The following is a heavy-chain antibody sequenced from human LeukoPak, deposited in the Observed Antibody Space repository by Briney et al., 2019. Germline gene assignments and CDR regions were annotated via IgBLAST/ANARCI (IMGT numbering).Heavy chain of an antibody. D-gene: IGHD2-15*01. CDR2: ISSSGSTI. J-gene: IGHJ6*03. Sequence: GGSLRLSCAASGFTFSSYEMNWVRQAPGKGLEWVSYISSSGSTIYYADSVKGRFTISRDNAKNSLYLQMNSLRAEDTAVYYCARGLAGSGGSCYSRGGAMDVWGKGTTVTISS. CDR3: ARGLAGSGGSCYSRGGAMDV. CDR1: GFTFSSYE. V-gene: IGHV3-48*03.